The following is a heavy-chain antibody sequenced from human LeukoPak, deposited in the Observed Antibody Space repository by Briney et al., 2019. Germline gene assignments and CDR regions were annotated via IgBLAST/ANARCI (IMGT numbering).Heavy chain of an antibody. V-gene: IGHV4-39*07. Sequence: SETLSLTCTVSGVSISSSNSYWGWLRQPPGKGLEWIGSIYYSGSTYYNPSLKSRVTISVDTSKNQFSLKLSSVTAADTAVYYCARGDHGDSRLDPWGQGTLVTVSS. CDR1: GVSISSSNSY. D-gene: IGHD4-17*01. CDR2: IYYSGST. CDR3: ARGDHGDSRLDP. J-gene: IGHJ5*02.